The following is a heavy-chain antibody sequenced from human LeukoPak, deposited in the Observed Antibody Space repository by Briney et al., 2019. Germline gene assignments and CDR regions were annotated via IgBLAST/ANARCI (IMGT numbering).Heavy chain of an antibody. CDR1: GFTVSSNY. CDR3: AKLSKGIVLMVYADY. D-gene: IGHD2-8*01. CDR2: IYSGGST. Sequence: GGSLRLSCAASGFTVSSNYMSWVRQAPGKGLEWVSVIYSGGSTYYADSVKGRFTISRDNSKNTLYLQMNSLRAEDTAVYYCAKLSKGIVLMVYADYWGQGTLVTVSS. V-gene: IGHV3-53*01. J-gene: IGHJ4*02.